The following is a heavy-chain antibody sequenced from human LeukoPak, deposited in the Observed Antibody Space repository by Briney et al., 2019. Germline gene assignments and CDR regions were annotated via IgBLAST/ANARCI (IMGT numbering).Heavy chain of an antibody. CDR3: AKARVAIRYCSRTSCSLLDY. CDR1: GFTFDDYA. V-gene: IGHV3-9*01. J-gene: IGHJ4*02. Sequence: GRSLRLSCAASGFTFDDYAMHWVRQAPGKGLEWVSGMSWNSGSIGYAETVKGRFTISRDNAKNSLYLRMNSLRAEDTALYYCAKARVAIRYCSRTSCSLLDYCGQGTLVTVSS. D-gene: IGHD2-2*01. CDR2: MSWNSGSI.